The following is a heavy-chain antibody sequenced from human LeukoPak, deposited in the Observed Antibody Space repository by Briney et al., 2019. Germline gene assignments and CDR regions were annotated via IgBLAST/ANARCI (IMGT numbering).Heavy chain of an antibody. CDR3: ARLVLEPAAFGRHYYYYGMDV. CDR1: GGSISSSNCF. CDR2: IYYSGST. Sequence: PSETLSLTCSVSGGSISSSNCFWGWIRQPPGKGLEWIGSIYYSGSTYYNPFSNSLVTISVDTSKNQFSLRLSPLTAADTAVYSCARLVLEPAAFGRHYYYYGMDVWGQGTMVTVSS. V-gene: IGHV4-39*01. D-gene: IGHD2-2*01. J-gene: IGHJ6*02.